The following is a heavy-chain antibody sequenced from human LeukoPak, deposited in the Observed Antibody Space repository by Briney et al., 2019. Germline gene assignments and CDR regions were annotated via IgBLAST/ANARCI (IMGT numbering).Heavy chain of an antibody. Sequence: PGGSLRLSCAGSGDSCMHWVRQVPGKGLVWVSRIKTDGSSTSYADSVKGRFTISNDNAENTLYLQMNSLRAEDTAVYYCARGDGVIMKHWGQGTLVTVSP. J-gene: IGHJ4*02. CDR1: GDSC. CDR2: IKTDGSST. V-gene: IGHV3-74*01. CDR3: ARGDGVIMKH. D-gene: IGHD3-10*01.